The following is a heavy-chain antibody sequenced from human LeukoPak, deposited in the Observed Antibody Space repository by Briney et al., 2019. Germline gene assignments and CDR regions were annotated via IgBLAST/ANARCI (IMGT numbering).Heavy chain of an antibody. Sequence: PSETLSLTCTVSGDSINSYYWSWIRQPPGKGLEWIGDIYHSGSTNYNPSLKSRVTILIDTSKNQFSLKLSSLTAADTAVYYCARGRLGELSLFDSWGRGTLVTVSS. CDR3: ARGRLGELSLFDS. CDR2: IYHSGST. J-gene: IGHJ4*02. V-gene: IGHV4-59*01. CDR1: GDSINSYY. D-gene: IGHD3-16*02.